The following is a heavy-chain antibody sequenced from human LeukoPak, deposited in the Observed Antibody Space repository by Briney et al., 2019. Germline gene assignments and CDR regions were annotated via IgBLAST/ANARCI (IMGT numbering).Heavy chain of an antibody. CDR1: GFTFDDYA. CDR3: ARRAGAYSHPYDY. D-gene: IGHD4/OR15-4a*01. V-gene: IGHV3-43D*03. CDR2: ISWDGGST. Sequence: GGSLRLSCAASGFTFDDYAMHWVRQGPGKGLEWVSLISWDGGSTYYADSVKGRFTISRDNSKNTLYLQMNSLRAEDTAVYYCARRAGAYSHPYDYWGQGTLVTVSS. J-gene: IGHJ4*02.